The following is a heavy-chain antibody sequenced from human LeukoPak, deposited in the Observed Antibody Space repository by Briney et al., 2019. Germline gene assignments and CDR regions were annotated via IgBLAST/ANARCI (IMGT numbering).Heavy chain of an antibody. J-gene: IGHJ4*02. V-gene: IGHV1-18*01. D-gene: IGHD3-3*01. Sequence: ASVKVSCKASGYTFTSYGISWVRQAPGQGLEWMGWISAYNGNTNYAQKLQGRVTMTTDTSTSTAYMELRSLRSDDTAVYYCASSYDFWSGYYSFDYWGQGTLVTVSS. CDR3: ASSYDFWSGYYSFDY. CDR1: GYTFTSYG. CDR2: ISAYNGNT.